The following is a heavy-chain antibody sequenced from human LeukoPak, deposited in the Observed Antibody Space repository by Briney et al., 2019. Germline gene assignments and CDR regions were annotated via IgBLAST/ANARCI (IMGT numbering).Heavy chain of an antibody. CDR2: INPNSGGT. CDR3: ARDLPYYYDSSGYSSPGN. CDR1: GYTFTGYY. V-gene: IGHV1-2*02. D-gene: IGHD3-22*01. J-gene: IGHJ4*02. Sequence: ASVKVSCKASGYTFTGYYMHWVRQAPGQGLEWMGWINPNSGGTNYAQKFQGRVTMTRDTSISTAYMGLSRLRSDDTAVYYCARDLPYYYDSSGYSSPGNWGQGTLVTVSS.